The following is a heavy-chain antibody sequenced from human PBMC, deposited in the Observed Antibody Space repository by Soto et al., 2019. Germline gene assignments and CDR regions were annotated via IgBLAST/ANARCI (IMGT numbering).Heavy chain of an antibody. V-gene: IGHV3-30-3*01. J-gene: IGHJ6*02. Sequence: GGSLRLSCAASGFTFSSYAMHWVRQAPGKGLEWVAVISYDGSNKYYADSVKGRFTISRDNSKNTLYLQMNSLRAEDTAVYYCARDLSTTIFGVVIPNYYYYYGMDVWGQGTTVTVSS. CDR3: ARDLSTTIFGVVIPNYYYYYGMDV. CDR1: GFTFSSYA. CDR2: ISYDGSNK. D-gene: IGHD3-3*01.